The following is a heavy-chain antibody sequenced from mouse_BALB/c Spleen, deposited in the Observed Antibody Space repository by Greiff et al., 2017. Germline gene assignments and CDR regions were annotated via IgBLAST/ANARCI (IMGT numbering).Heavy chain of an antibody. V-gene: IGHV5-6*01. CDR3: ARHDYGSSYAPFDY. J-gene: IGHJ2*01. Sequence: EVQRVESGGDLVKPGGSLKLSCAASGFTFSSYGMSWVRQTPDKRLEWVATISSGGSYTYYPDSVKGRFTISRDNAKNTLYLQMSSLKSEDTAMYYCARHDYGSSYAPFDYWGQGTTLTVSS. D-gene: IGHD1-1*01. CDR1: GFTFSSYG. CDR2: ISSGGSYT.